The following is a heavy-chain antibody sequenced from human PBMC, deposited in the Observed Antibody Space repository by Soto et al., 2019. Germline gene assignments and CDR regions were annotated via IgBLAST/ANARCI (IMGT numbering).Heavy chain of an antibody. D-gene: IGHD3-22*01. V-gene: IGHV3-48*02. CDR3: ASLIDYYDSSGYNY. CDR1: GFTFSNYE. J-gene: IGHJ4*02. Sequence: EVQLVESGGGLIQPGGSLRLSCAASGFTFSNYEMNWVRQAPGKGPEWISYISSSSSTIYYADSVKGRFTISRDNAKNSLYLQMNSLRDEDTAVYYCASLIDYYDSSGYNYWGQGTLVTVSS. CDR2: ISSSSSTI.